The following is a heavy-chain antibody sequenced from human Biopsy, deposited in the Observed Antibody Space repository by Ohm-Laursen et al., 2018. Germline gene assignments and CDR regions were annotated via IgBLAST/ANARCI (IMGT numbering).Heavy chain of an antibody. J-gene: IGHJ1*01. CDR2: NIPILGTG. CDR1: GGTFSNYG. V-gene: IGHV1-69*06. D-gene: IGHD3-9*01. CDR3: ATKLTGYFHH. Sequence: SVKVSCKAPGGTFSNYGVNWVRQAPGQSLEWLGGNIPILGTGNYAQKFQDRVTVAADTSTSTATMELRSLRSDDTAVYYCATKLTGYFHHWGQGTLVSVSS.